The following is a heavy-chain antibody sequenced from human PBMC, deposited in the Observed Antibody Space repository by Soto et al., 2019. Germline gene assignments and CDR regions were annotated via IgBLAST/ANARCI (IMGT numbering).Heavy chain of an antibody. Sequence: QVQLQESGPGLVKPSQTLSLTCTVSGGSISSGGYYWSWIRQHPGKGLEWIGYIHYSGSTYYNPSLKSRVTISVDTSKNQFSLKLSSVTAADTAVYYCAASCVGCGGFNYYGMDVWGQGTTVTVSS. V-gene: IGHV4-31*03. CDR2: IHYSGST. D-gene: IGHD2-21*01. CDR3: AASCVGCGGFNYYGMDV. J-gene: IGHJ6*02. CDR1: GGSISSGGYY.